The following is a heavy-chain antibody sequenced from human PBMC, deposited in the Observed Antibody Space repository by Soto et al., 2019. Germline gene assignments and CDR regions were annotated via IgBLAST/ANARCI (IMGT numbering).Heavy chain of an antibody. CDR3: VKSTTGGRDSSGWYHYYYGMDV. D-gene: IGHD6-19*01. CDR2: ISSNGGST. V-gene: IGHV3-64D*08. CDR1: GFTFSSYA. Sequence: GGSLRLSCSASGFTFSSYAMHWVRQAPGKGLEYVSAISSNGGSTYYADSVKGRFTISRDNSKNTLYLQMSSLRAEDTAVYYCVKSTTGGRDSSGWYHYYYGMDVWGQGTTVTVSS. J-gene: IGHJ6*02.